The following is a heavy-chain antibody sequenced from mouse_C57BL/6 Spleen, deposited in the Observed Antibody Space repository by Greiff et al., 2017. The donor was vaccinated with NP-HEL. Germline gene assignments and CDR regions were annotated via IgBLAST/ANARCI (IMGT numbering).Heavy chain of an antibody. V-gene: IGHV1-5*01. Sequence: VQLQQSGTVLARPGASVKMSCKTSGYTFTSYWMHWVKQRPGQGLEWIGAIYPGNSDTSYNQKFKGKAKLTAVTSASPAYMELSSLTNEDSAVYYCTARIYYYGSSYVGEDYFDYWGQGTTLTVSS. D-gene: IGHD1-1*01. J-gene: IGHJ2*01. CDR2: IYPGNSDT. CDR3: TARIYYYGSSYVGEDYFDY. CDR1: GYTFTSYW.